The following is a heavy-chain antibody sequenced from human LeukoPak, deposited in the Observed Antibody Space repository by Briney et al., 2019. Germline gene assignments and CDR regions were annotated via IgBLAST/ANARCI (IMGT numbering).Heavy chain of an antibody. CDR1: GSPFTSYW. D-gene: IGHD4-11*01. J-gene: IGHJ4*02. CDR3: ARHTSNFYFDY. Sequence: RGGSPQIPCEGPGSPFTSYWIGWGRQVPGKGLEWMGIIYPGDSDTKNSPSFQGQVTISADKSISTAYLQWSSLKASDTAMYYCARHTSNFYFDYWGQGTLVTVSS. CDR2: IYPGDSDT. V-gene: IGHV5-51*01.